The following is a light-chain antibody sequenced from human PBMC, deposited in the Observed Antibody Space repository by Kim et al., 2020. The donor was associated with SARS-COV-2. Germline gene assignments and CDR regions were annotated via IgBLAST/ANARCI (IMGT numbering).Light chain of an antibody. CDR1: QDISNH. J-gene: IGKJ2*01. Sequence: DIQMTQSPSSLSASEGDRVTITCQASQDISNHLNWYQQKRGKAPKLLIYGASNLETGVPSRFSGGGSGTDFAFTISSLQPEDIATYYCQQYGDLPLTFGQGTKLEIK. V-gene: IGKV1-33*01. CDR3: QQYGDLPLT. CDR2: GAS.